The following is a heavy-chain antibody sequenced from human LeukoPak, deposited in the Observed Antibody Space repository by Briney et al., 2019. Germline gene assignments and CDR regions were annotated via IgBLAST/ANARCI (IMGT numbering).Heavy chain of an antibody. CDR1: GDSVSSNSVA. V-gene: IGHV6-1*01. J-gene: IGHJ5*02. D-gene: IGHD2-15*01. CDR3: ARDDCSGGSCYWCFDP. CDR2: TYYRSKWYN. Sequence: SQTLSLTCAISGDSVSSNSVAWNWIRQSPSRGLEWLGRTYYRSKWYNDYAVSVKSRITINPDTSKNQFYLQLNSVTPEDTAVYYCARDDCSGGSCYWCFDPWGQGTLVTVSS.